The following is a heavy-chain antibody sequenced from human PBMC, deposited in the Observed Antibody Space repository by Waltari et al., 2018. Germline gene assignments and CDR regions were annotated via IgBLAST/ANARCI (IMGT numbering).Heavy chain of an antibody. D-gene: IGHD3-22*01. V-gene: IGHV1-69*14. CDR3: ARALTYYYDSSGFEGYFQH. Sequence: QVQLVQSGAEVKKPGSSVKVSCKASGGTFSSYAISWVRQAPGPGLEWMGGIIPSFGTANYAQKFQGRVTITADKSTSTAYMELSSLRSEDTAVYYCARALTYYYDSSGFEGYFQHWGQGTLVTVSS. CDR1: GGTFSSYA. CDR2: IIPSFGTA. J-gene: IGHJ1*01.